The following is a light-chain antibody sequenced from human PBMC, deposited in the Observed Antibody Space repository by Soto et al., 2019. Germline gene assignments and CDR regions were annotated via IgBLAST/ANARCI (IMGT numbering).Light chain of an antibody. Sequence: EIVMTQSPATLSVFPGERATLSCRASQSVSSNLVWYQQKPGQAPKLLIYNTFTRATGIPVRFSGSGSGTEFTLTISSLQSEDLAVYYCQRYNNWPYTFGQGTKLEI. CDR1: QSVSSN. V-gene: IGKV3-15*01. J-gene: IGKJ2*01. CDR2: NTF. CDR3: QRYNNWPYT.